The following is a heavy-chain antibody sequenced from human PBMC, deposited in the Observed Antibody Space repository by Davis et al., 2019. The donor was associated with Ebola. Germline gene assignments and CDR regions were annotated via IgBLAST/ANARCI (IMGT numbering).Heavy chain of an antibody. Sequence: PSETLSLTCTVSGGSISSYYWSWIRQPPGKGLEWIGYIYYSGSTNYNPSLKSRVTISVDTSKNQFSLKLSSVTAADTAVYYCARQDYYGSGSPLDYWGQGTLVTVSS. J-gene: IGHJ4*02. CDR1: GGSISSYY. V-gene: IGHV4-59*01. CDR3: ARQDYYGSGSPLDY. D-gene: IGHD3-10*01. CDR2: IYYSGST.